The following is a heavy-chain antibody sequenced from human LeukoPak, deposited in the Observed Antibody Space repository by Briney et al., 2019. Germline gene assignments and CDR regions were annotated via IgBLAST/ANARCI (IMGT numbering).Heavy chain of an antibody. V-gene: IGHV3-48*01. CDR3: ARRINYVWGSLDY. D-gene: IGHD3-16*01. J-gene: IGHJ4*02. Sequence: GGSLRLSCAASGFTFSSYGMSWVRQAPGKGLEWISYISTHSSTIYYADSVQGRFTISRDNAKNSLYLQMNSLRAEDTAVYYCARRINYVWGSLDYWGQGTLVAVSS. CDR1: GFTFSSYG. CDR2: ISTHSSTI.